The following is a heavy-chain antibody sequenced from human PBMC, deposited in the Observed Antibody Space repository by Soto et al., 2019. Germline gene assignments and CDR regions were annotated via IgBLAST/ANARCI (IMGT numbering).Heavy chain of an antibody. CDR3: ARVGDIVVVGPWFDP. CDR2: ISAYNGNT. D-gene: IGHD2-2*01. J-gene: IGHJ5*02. V-gene: IGHV1-18*04. CDR1: GYTFTDYG. Sequence: ASVKVSCKASGYTFTDYGISWVRQAPGQGLEWIGWISAYNGNTNNAQKLQDRVTMTTDSSTSTAYMELRSLRSDDTAVYYCARVGDIVVVGPWFDPWGQGTLVTVSS.